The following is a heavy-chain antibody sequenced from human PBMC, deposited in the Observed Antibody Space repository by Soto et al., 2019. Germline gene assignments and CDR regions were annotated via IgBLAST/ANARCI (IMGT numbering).Heavy chain of an antibody. CDR2: LQSTGTT. J-gene: IGHJ4*02. Sequence: PSETLSLTCTISGGSISSGRYDWSWIRQAPGKRLEWVGYLQSTGTTYCNSPLKSRATMSVDASKNQFSLILTSVTAADTAVYYCGRTDDKGAWAAWFWGQGILVTVSS. CDR3: GRTDDKGAWAAWF. CDR1: GGSISSGRYD. V-gene: IGHV4-61*01. D-gene: IGHD3-22*01.